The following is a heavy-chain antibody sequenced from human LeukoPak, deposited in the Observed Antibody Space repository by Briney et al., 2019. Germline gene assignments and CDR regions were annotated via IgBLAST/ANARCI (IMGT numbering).Heavy chain of an antibody. V-gene: IGHV3-64*01. Sequence: GGSLRLSCAASGFTFSSYAMHWVRQAPGKGLEYVSAISSNGGSTYYANSVKGRFTISRDNSKNTLYLQMGSLRAEDMAVYYCARGQRITMIVVNPGAFDIWGQGTMVTVSS. CDR3: ARGQRITMIVVNPGAFDI. J-gene: IGHJ3*02. D-gene: IGHD3-22*01. CDR1: GFTFSSYA. CDR2: ISSNGGST.